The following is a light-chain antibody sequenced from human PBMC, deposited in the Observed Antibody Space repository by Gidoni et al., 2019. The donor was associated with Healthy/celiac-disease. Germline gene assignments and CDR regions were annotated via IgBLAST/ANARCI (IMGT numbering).Light chain of an antibody. Sequence: QSVLTQPPSVSGAPGQRVTIPCTGRSSNIGAGYDVHWYQQLPGTAPKLLIYGNSHRPSGVPDRFSGSKSGTSASLAITGLQAEDEADYYCQSYDSSLSGSGVFGGGTKLTV. V-gene: IGLV1-40*01. CDR3: QSYDSSLSGSGV. J-gene: IGLJ3*02. CDR1: SSNIGAGYD. CDR2: GNS.